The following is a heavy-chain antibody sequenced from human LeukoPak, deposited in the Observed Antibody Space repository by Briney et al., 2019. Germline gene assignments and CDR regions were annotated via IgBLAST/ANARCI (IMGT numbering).Heavy chain of an antibody. J-gene: IGHJ3*02. V-gene: IGHV3-53*01. CDR1: GFTVSSNY. D-gene: IGHD3-22*01. CDR2: IYSGGST. Sequence: PGGSLRLSCAASGFTVSSNYMSWVRQAPGKGLEWVSVIYSGGSTYYADSVKGRFTISRDNSKNTLYLQMNSLGAEDMAVYYCAREQRDYCDSGGAFDIWGQGTMVTVSS. CDR3: AREQRDYCDSGGAFDI.